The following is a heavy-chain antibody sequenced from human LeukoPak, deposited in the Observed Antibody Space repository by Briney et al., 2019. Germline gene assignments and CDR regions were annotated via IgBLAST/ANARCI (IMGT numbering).Heavy chain of an antibody. CDR2: ISYDGSNK. Sequence: PGGSLRLSCAASGFTFSSYAIHWVRQAPGKGLEWVAVISYDGSNKYYADSVKGRFTISRDNSKNTLYLQMNSLRAEDTAVYYCAKGYQLLDYFDYWGQGTLVTVSS. CDR3: AKGYQLLDYFDY. J-gene: IGHJ4*02. CDR1: GFTFSSYA. D-gene: IGHD2-2*01. V-gene: IGHV3-30*04.